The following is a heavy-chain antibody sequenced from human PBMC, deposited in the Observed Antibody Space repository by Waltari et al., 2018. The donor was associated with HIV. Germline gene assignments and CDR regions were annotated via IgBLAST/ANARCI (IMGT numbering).Heavy chain of an antibody. Sequence: EVQLVESGGGLVKPGGSLRLSCAASGFTFSSYSMNWVRQAPGKGLEWVSSISSSSNNTHYADSVKGRFTIARDNAKNSLYLQMNSLRAEDTAVYYCARDTYSSSMLAFDYWGQGTLVTVSS. CDR2: ISSSSNNT. CDR3: ARDTYSSSMLAFDY. V-gene: IGHV3-21*01. J-gene: IGHJ4*02. D-gene: IGHD6-6*01. CDR1: GFTFSSYS.